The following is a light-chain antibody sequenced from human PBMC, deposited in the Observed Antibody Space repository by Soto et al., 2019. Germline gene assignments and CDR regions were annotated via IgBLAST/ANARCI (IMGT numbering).Light chain of an antibody. Sequence: QSALTQPASVSGSPGQSITISCTGTSSVVGSYNLVSWYQQHPGKAPKLMIYEGSKRPSGVSNRFSGSKSGNTASLTISGLQAEDEADYYCCSYAGSSTSYVFGTGTKLTVL. CDR2: EGS. CDR1: SSVVGSYNL. CDR3: CSYAGSSTSYV. J-gene: IGLJ1*01. V-gene: IGLV2-23*01.